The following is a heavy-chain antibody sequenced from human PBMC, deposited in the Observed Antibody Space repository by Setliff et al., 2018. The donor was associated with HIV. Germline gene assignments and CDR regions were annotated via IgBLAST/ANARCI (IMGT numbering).Heavy chain of an antibody. CDR3: ARHLYGGYTGGFDY. CDR1: GGSFSGYY. V-gene: IGHV4-34*01. CDR2: MNHRGVI. D-gene: IGHD5-12*01. Sequence: KPSETLSLTCTVYGGSFSGYYWTWIRQPPGKGLEFIGEMNHRGVIKYLSSLKSRVTMAVDTSKKQFSLKLKSVTAADTAVYYCARHLYGGYTGGFDYWGQGTLVTVSS. J-gene: IGHJ4*02.